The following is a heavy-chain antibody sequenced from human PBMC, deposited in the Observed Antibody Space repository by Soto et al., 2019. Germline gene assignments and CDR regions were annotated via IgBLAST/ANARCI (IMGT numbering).Heavy chain of an antibody. CDR2: IYYSGST. CDR3: ARVSLGNWYFDL. D-gene: IGHD1-26*01. CDR1: GGSISNHY. J-gene: IGHJ2*01. Sequence: QVQLQESGPGLVKPSETLSLICTVSGGSISNHYWSWIRQPPGKGLEYIGYIYYSGSTNYNPSLQSRVTASQDTSKIQFSLKLNSVTAADTAVYYCARVSLGNWYFDLWGRGSLVTVSS. V-gene: IGHV4-59*11.